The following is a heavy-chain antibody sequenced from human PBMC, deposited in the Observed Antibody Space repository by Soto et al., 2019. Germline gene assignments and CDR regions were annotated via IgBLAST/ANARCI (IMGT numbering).Heavy chain of an antibody. Sequence: SETLSLTCTVSGGSISSYYWSWIRQPPGKGLEWIGYIYYSGSTNYNPSLKSRVTISVDTSKNQFSLKLSSVTAADTAVYYCARALAGYCSGGSCYRTGVHFDYWGQGTLVTVSS. J-gene: IGHJ4*02. V-gene: IGHV4-59*01. CDR1: GGSISSYY. D-gene: IGHD2-15*01. CDR2: IYYSGST. CDR3: ARALAGYCSGGSCYRTGVHFDY.